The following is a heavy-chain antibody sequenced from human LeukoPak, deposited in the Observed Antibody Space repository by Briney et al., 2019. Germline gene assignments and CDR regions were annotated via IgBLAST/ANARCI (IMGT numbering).Heavy chain of an antibody. Sequence: GGSLRLSCAASAFTFSSYSMNWVRQAPGKGLEWVSYISSSSSTIYYAASVKGRFTISRDNAKNSLYLQMNSLRAEDTAVYYCASIAPLYSGSYYGYFQHWGQGTLVTVSS. J-gene: IGHJ1*01. CDR3: ASIAPLYSGSYYGYFQH. CDR2: ISSSSSTI. V-gene: IGHV3-48*01. CDR1: AFTFSSYS. D-gene: IGHD1-26*01.